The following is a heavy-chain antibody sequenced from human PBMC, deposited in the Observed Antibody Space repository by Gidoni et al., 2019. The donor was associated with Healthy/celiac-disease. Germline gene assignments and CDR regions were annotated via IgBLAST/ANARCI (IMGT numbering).Heavy chain of an antibody. Sequence: QVQLVQSGAEVKKPGSSVKVSCKASGGTFSSYAISWVRQAPGQGLEWMGRIIPILGIANYAQKFQGRVTITADKSTSTAYMELSSLRSEDTAVYYCARARREIAVAGLDAFDIWGQGTMVTVSS. V-gene: IGHV1-69*04. CDR1: GGTFSSYA. D-gene: IGHD6-19*01. CDR3: ARARREIAVAGLDAFDI. CDR2: IIPILGIA. J-gene: IGHJ3*02.